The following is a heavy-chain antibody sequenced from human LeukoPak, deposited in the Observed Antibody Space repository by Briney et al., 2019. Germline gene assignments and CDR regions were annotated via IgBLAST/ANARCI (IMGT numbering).Heavy chain of an antibody. V-gene: IGHV4-4*07. CDR2: IYNSGST. Sequence: SGTLSLTCTVSGGSLSGFYWTWVRQPAGKGLEWIARIYNSGSTNLNPSLKSRVTMSEDTSKNQFSLRLTSVTAADTAVYYCAKQTGVVGATSAGFDLWGRGTLVTVSS. CDR1: GGSLSGFY. J-gene: IGHJ2*01. CDR3: AKQTGVVGATSAGFDL. D-gene: IGHD1-26*01.